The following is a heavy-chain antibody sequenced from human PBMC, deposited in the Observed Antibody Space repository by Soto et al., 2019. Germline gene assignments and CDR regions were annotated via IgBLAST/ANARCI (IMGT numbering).Heavy chain of an antibody. J-gene: IGHJ5*02. V-gene: IGHV4-39*07. CDR3: ARDRGSGYDLWGFDP. CDR1: GDSIRSINNY. D-gene: IGHD5-12*01. Sequence: SETLSLTCTVSGDSIRSINNYWGWIRQPPGKGLEWIGNIYYDGSTFYNPSLKSRVAMSIDTSKNQFSLKLSSVTAADTAVYYCARDRGSGYDLWGFDPWGQGTLVTVSS. CDR2: IYYDGST.